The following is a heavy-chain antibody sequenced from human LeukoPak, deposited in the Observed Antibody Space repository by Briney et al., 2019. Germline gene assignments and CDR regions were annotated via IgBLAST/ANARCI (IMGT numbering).Heavy chain of an antibody. V-gene: IGHV3-23*01. J-gene: IGHJ4*02. CDR2: ISGSGGST. CDR1: GFTFSSYA. Sequence: TGGSLRLPCAASGFTFSSYAMSWVRQAPGKGLEWVSAISGSGGSTYYADSVKGRFTISRDNSKNTLYLQMNSLRAEDTAVYYCAKSGSYSSSYYFDYWGQGTLVTVSS. D-gene: IGHD6-13*01. CDR3: AKSGSYSSSYYFDY.